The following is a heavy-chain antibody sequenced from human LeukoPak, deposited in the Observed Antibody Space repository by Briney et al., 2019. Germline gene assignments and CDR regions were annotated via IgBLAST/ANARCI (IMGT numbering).Heavy chain of an antibody. V-gene: IGHV3-7*01. Sequence: GGSLRLSCAASGFTFTIYWMSWVRQAPGKGLEWVANIKQDGSEKYYVDSVKGRFTISRDNAKNSLYLQMNSLRAEDTAVYYCARGYVGATPYWGQGTLVTVSS. CDR2: IKQDGSEK. D-gene: IGHD1-26*01. CDR1: GFTFTIYW. CDR3: ARGYVGATPY. J-gene: IGHJ4*02.